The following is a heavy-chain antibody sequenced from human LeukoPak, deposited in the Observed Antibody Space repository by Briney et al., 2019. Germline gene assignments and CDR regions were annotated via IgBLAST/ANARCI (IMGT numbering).Heavy chain of an antibody. CDR1: GFTFSSYA. CDR2: ISGSGGST. V-gene: IGHV3-23*01. CDR3: AKDLGYCSGGSCYSDAFDI. Sequence: GGSLRLSCAASGFTFSSYAMSWVRQAPGKGLEWVSAISGSGGSTYYADSVKGRFTISRDNSKNTLYLQMNSLRAEDTAVYYCAKDLGYCSGGSCYSDAFDIWGQGTMVTVSS. J-gene: IGHJ3*02. D-gene: IGHD2-15*01.